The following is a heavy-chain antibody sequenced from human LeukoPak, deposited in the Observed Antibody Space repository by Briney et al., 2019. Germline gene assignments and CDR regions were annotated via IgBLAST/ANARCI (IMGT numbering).Heavy chain of an antibody. J-gene: IGHJ4*02. Sequence: PGGSLRLSCAASGFTFRIHGMNWVRQGPGKGLEWVSGITGSGGSTYYADSVKGRFTISRDNSKNTVYLQMNSLRAEDTAVYYCARDLSLIALTDWGQGTLVTVSS. CDR1: GFTFRIHG. V-gene: IGHV3-23*01. CDR3: ARDLSLIALTD. CDR2: ITGSGGST. D-gene: IGHD3-22*01.